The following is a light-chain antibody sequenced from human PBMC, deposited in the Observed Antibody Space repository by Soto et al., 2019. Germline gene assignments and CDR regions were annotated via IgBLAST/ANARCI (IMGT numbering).Light chain of an antibody. Sequence: EIVLTQSPGTLSLSPGERATLSCRASQSVSSSYLAWYQQKPGQAPRLLIYGASSRATGIPDRFSGSGSGTNLTLTITSMKPEDFEVYYCQRYGSGTPSTFGQGTRVEIK. CDR3: QRYGSGTPST. J-gene: IGKJ1*01. CDR2: GAS. CDR1: QSVSSSY. V-gene: IGKV3-20*01.